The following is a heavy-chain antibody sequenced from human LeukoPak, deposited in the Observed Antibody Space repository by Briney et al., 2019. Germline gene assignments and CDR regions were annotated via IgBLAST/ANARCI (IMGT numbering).Heavy chain of an antibody. CDR1: GGSISSGGYY. Sequence: NPSQTLSLTCTVSGGSISSGGYYWSWIRQHPGKGLEWIGYIYYSGSTYYNPSLKSRVTISVDTSKNQFSLKLSSVTAADTAVYHCARDPGGYEIGNFDYWGQGTLVTVSS. V-gene: IGHV4-31*03. CDR2: IYYSGST. D-gene: IGHD5-12*01. CDR3: ARDPGGYEIGNFDY. J-gene: IGHJ4*02.